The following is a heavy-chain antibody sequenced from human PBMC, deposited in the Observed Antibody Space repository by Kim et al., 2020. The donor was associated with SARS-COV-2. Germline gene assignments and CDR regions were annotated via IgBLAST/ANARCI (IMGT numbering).Heavy chain of an antibody. Sequence: DSVKGRFTISRDNAKNSLYLQMNSLRDEDTTVYYCARAGGGSVSGDYVGYWGQGTLVTVSS. CDR3: ARAGGGSVSGDYVGY. V-gene: IGHV3-48*02. D-gene: IGHD3-16*01. J-gene: IGHJ4*02.